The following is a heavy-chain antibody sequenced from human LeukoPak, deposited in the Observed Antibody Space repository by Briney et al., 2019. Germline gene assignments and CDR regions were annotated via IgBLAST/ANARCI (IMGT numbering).Heavy chain of an antibody. CDR2: INHSGST. Sequence: SETLSLTCAVYGGSFSGYYWSWIRQPPAQGLEWIGEINHSGSTNYNPSLKSRVTISVDTSKNQFSLKLSSVTAADTAVYYCARGRRGWYHFDYWGQGTLVTVSS. J-gene: IGHJ4*02. V-gene: IGHV4-34*01. CDR1: GGSFSGYY. CDR3: ARGRRGWYHFDY. D-gene: IGHD6-19*01.